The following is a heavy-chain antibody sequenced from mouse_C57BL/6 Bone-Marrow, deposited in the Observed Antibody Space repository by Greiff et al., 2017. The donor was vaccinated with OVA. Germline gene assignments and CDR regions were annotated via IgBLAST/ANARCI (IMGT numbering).Heavy chain of an antibody. CDR3: ARGYGYDLNYFDY. D-gene: IGHD2-2*01. CDR1: GYTFTRYW. Sequence: QVQLQQSGTELVKPGASVKLSCKASGYTFTRYWMHWVKQRPGQGLEWIGNINPSNGGTNYNEKFKSKATLTVDKSSSTAYMQLSSLTSEDSAVYYCARGYGYDLNYFDYWGQGTTLTVSS. J-gene: IGHJ2*01. CDR2: INPSNGGT. V-gene: IGHV1-53*01.